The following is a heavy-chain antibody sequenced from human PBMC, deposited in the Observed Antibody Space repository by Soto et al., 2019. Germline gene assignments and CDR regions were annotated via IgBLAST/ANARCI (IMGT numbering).Heavy chain of an antibody. CDR1: GFTFSSYG. CDR3: AKDEAEYYGDYTYYYYGMDV. D-gene: IGHD4-17*01. J-gene: IGHJ6*02. CDR2: ISFDGTNK. Sequence: GGSLRLSCAASGFTFSSYGMHWVRQAPGTGLEWVALISFDGTNKYYSDSVKGRFSISRDNSKNTLYLQMNSLRVEDTAVYYCAKDEAEYYGDYTYYYYGMDVWGRGTTVTVSS. V-gene: IGHV3-30*18.